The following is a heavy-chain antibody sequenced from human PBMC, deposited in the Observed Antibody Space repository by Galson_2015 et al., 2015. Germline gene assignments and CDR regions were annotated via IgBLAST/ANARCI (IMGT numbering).Heavy chain of an antibody. Sequence: SLRLSCAASGFTVSSNYMSWVRQAPGKGLEWVSVIYSGGSTYYADSVKGRFTISRDNSKNTLYLQMNSLRAEDTAVYYCRVSRSSRKDYYFYMDVWGKGSTVTVSS. CDR1: GFTVSSNY. CDR2: IYSGGST. D-gene: IGHD6-13*01. V-gene: IGHV3-53*01. J-gene: IGHJ6*03. CDR3: RVSRSSRKDYYFYMDV.